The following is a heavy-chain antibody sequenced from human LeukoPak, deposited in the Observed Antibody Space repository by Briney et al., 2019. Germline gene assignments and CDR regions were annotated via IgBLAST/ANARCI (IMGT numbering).Heavy chain of an antibody. CDR3: AKGQVVPATILDY. J-gene: IGHJ4*02. D-gene: IGHD2-2*01. CDR2: ISWDGGST. Sequence: GGSLRLSCAASGFTFDDYTMHWVRQAPGKGLEWVSLISWDGGSTYYADSVKGRFTISRDNSKNSLYLQMNSLTTEDTALYYCAKGQVVPATILDYWGQGTLVTVSS. CDR1: GFTFDDYT. V-gene: IGHV3-43*01.